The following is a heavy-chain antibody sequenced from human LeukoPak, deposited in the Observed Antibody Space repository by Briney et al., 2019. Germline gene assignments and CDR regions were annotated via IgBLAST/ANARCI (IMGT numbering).Heavy chain of an antibody. D-gene: IGHD2-15*01. Sequence: SETLSLTCTVSGGSISSSSYYWGWIRQPPGKGLEWIGSIYYSGTTYYNPSLKSRVTVSVDTSNNQFSLRLDSVSAADTAIYYCARHQCSGGTCKSVDWFDPWGQGILVTVSS. J-gene: IGHJ5*02. CDR3: ARHQCSGGTCKSVDWFDP. CDR1: GGSISSSSYY. CDR2: IYYSGTT. V-gene: IGHV4-39*01.